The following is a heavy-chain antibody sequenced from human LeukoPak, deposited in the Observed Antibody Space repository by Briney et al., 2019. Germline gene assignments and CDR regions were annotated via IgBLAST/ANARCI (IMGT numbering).Heavy chain of an antibody. CDR1: GYTFTGYY. CDR2: INPNSGGT. D-gene: IGHD1-1*01. J-gene: IGHJ6*03. Sequence: GASVKVSCKASGYTFTGYYMHWVRQAPGQGLEWMGWINPNSGGTNYAQKFQGRVTMTRDTSISTAYMELSRLRSDDTAVYYRARAPPLWNDVWYYYYYMDVWGKGTTVTISS. CDR3: ARAPPLWNDVWYYYYYMDV. V-gene: IGHV1-2*02.